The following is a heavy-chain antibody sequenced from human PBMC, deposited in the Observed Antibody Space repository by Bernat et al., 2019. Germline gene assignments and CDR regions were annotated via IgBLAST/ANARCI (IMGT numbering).Heavy chain of an antibody. CDR1: GFTFSSYG. V-gene: IGHV3-30*18. D-gene: IGHD5-24*01. J-gene: IGHJ4*02. CDR2: ISYDGSNK. Sequence: QVQLVESGGGVVQPGRSLRLSCVASGFTFSSYGMHWVRQAPGKGLEWVAVISYDGSNKYYADSVKGRFTISRDNSKNTLYLQMNSLRAEDTAVYYCAKGPVEMVIHYFDYWGQGTLVTVSS. CDR3: AKGPVEMVIHYFDY.